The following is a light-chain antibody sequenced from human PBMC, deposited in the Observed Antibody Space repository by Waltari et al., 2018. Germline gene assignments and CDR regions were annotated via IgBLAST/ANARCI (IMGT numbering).Light chain of an antibody. J-gene: IGKJ4*01. CDR1: QSVSSY. CDR3: QQRSNWPPGFT. V-gene: IGKV3-11*01. Sequence: EIVLTQSPATLSLSPGERATLSCRASQSVSSYLAWYQQKPGQAPRLLIYDASNRATGIPARFSGSGSGTDFTLTISSLEPEEFAVYYCQQRSNWPPGFTFGGGTKVEIK. CDR2: DAS.